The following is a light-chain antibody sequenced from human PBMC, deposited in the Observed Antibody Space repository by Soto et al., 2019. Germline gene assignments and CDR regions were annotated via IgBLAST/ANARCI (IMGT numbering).Light chain of an antibody. J-gene: IGLJ1*01. CDR2: TNN. CDR3: AAWDDTLNIYV. CDR1: SSNIGTNT. Sequence: LTQPPSVSGTPGQRVTISCFGSSSNIGTNTVNWYQQLSGTAPKLLIYTNNQRPSGVPDRFSGSKSGTSASLAISGLQSEDELDYYCAAWDDTLNIYVFGTGTKVTVL. V-gene: IGLV1-44*01.